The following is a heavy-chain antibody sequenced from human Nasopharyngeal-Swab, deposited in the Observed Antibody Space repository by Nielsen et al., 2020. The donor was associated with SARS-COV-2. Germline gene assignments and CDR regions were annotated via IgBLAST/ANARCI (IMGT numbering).Heavy chain of an antibody. CDR3: AKELDIVVVPDFDYGMDV. D-gene: IGHD2-2*03. Sequence: GESLKISCAASGFTFSSYSMNWVRQAPGKGLEWVSSISSSSSYIYYADSVKGRFTISRDNAKNSLYLQMNSLRAEDTAVYYCAKELDIVVVPDFDYGMDVWGQGTTVTVSS. J-gene: IGHJ6*02. V-gene: IGHV3-21*01. CDR2: ISSSSSYI. CDR1: GFTFSSYS.